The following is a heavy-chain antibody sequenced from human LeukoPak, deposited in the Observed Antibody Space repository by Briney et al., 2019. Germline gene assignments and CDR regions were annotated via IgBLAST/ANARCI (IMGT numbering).Heavy chain of an antibody. CDR3: ARDPSSVTLYFFDY. D-gene: IGHD4-11*01. CDR2: IYANNGDT. CDR1: GHTFSGNY. J-gene: IGHJ4*02. V-gene: IGHV1-2*02. Sequence: ASVKISCKASGHTFSGNYIHWLRQAPGQGLEWMGWIYANNGDTKSAQKFQGRVTMSRDTSISTAYMDLSSLSPDDAAVYYCARDPSSVTLYFFDYWGQGTLVTVSS.